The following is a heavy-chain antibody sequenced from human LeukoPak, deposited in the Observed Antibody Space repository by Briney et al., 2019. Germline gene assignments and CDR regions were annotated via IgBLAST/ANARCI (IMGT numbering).Heavy chain of an antibody. J-gene: IGHJ4*02. CDR1: GFTFSSYS. CDR3: AKDGPQIVGATQD. V-gene: IGHV3-21*01. D-gene: IGHD1-26*01. Sequence: PGGSLRLSCAASGFTFSSYSMNWVRQAPGKGLEWVSSISSSSSYIYYADSVKGRFTISRDNAKNPLYLQMNSLRAEDTAVYYCAKDGPQIVGATQDWGQGTLVTVSS. CDR2: ISSSSSYI.